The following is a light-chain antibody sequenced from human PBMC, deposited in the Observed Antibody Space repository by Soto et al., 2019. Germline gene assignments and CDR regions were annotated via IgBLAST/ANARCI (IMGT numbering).Light chain of an antibody. CDR2: EVS. CDR1: SSDVGGYNY. Sequence: QSALTQPASVSGSPGQSITISCTGTSSDVGGYNYVSWYQQHPGKAPKLMIYEVSNRPSGVSNRFSGSKSGNTASLTISGLQAEDEAAYYCSSYTMSSTRGFGGGTKLTV. J-gene: IGLJ3*02. CDR3: SSYTMSSTRG. V-gene: IGLV2-14*01.